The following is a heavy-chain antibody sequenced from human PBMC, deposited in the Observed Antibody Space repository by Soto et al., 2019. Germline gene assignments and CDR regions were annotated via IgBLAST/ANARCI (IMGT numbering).Heavy chain of an antibody. CDR1: GASTVSHYH. V-gene: IGHV4-31*02. CDR2: SFNSGTT. J-gene: IGHJ4*02. Sequence: QVQLQESGPGLVKPSQTLSLTCSVSGASTVSHYHWTWIRQPPGKGLGWRGYSFNSGTTFYNPSRTSRLAISMDTSGNHFSLELRSVTAADTYVYYCALELGPTTGLDYWGQGTLVTVSS. CDR3: ALELGPTTGLDY. D-gene: IGHD1-26*01.